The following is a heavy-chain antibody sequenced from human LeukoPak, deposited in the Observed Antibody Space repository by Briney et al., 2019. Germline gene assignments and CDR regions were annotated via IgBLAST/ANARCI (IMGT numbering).Heavy chain of an antibody. CDR3: ARVRDYYDSSGYYSGSTFDY. CDR2: ISTYNGNT. Sequence: ASVKVSCKASGYTFTTYGIGWVRQAPGQGLEWMGWISTYNGNTKYAQKLQGRVTVTTDTSTTTAYMELRSLRSDDTAVYYCARVRDYYDSSGYYSGSTFDYWGQGTLVTVSS. CDR1: GYTFTTYG. D-gene: IGHD3-22*01. J-gene: IGHJ4*02. V-gene: IGHV1-18*01.